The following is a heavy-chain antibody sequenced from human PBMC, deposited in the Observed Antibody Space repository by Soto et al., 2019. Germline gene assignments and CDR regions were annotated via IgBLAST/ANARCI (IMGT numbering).Heavy chain of an antibody. D-gene: IGHD1-1*01. CDR2: IKQDGSDK. Sequence: PGGSLRLSCAAPGFTFSGYWMTWVRQVPGKGLEWVANIKQDGSDKYYVDSVKGRFTISRDNAKNSLYLQMNSLRAEDTAVYYCSRYNWNDLDAMDLWGQGTTVTVSS. CDR1: GFTFSGYW. J-gene: IGHJ6*02. CDR3: SRYNWNDLDAMDL. V-gene: IGHV3-7*01.